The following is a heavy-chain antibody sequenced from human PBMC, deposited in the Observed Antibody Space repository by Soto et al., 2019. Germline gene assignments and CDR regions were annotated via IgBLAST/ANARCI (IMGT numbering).Heavy chain of an antibody. CDR2: ISGSGGST. J-gene: IGHJ3*02. CDR3: AKSRLGGVMIDAFDI. CDR1: GFTFSSYA. V-gene: IGHV3-23*01. Sequence: EVQLLESGGGLVQPGGSLRLSCAASGFTFSSYAMSWVRQAPGKGLEWVSVISGSGGSTYYADSVKGRFTISRDNSKNTLYLQMNRLRDEDTAVYYCAKSRLGGVMIDAFDIWGQGTMVTVCS. D-gene: IGHD3-16*01.